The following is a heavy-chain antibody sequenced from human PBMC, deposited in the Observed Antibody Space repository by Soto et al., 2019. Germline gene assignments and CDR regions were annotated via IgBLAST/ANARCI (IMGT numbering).Heavy chain of an antibody. Sequence: SETLSLTCTVSGGSISSGSSYWGWIRQPPGKGLEWIGSIYYLGNTYYNPSLGGRVSISVDTSKNQFSLKLKSVTAADTAVFYFAGLFPYVSSGYHLIYSGQGTLVTVSS. CDR1: GGSISSGSSY. CDR3: AGLFPYVSSGYHLIY. D-gene: IGHD3-22*01. J-gene: IGHJ4*02. CDR2: IYYLGNT. V-gene: IGHV4-39*01.